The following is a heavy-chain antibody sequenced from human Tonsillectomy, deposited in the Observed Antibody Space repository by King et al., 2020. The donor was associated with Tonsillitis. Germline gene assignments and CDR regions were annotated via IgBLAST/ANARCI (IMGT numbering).Heavy chain of an antibody. CDR2: ISGSGGST. J-gene: IGHJ2*01. V-gene: IGHV3-23*04. D-gene: IGHD2-2*01. Sequence: VQLVESGGGLVQPGGSLRLSCAASGFTFSSYAMSWVRQAPGKGLEWVSAISGSGGSTYYADSVKGRFTISRDNSKNPLYLQMNSLRAEDTAVYYCAKSLRGYCSSTSCSYWYFDLWGRGTLVTVSS. CDR1: GFTFSSYA. CDR3: AKSLRGYCSSTSCSYWYFDL.